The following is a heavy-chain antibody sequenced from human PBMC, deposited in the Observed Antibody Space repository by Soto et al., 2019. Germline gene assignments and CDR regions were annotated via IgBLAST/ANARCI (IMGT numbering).Heavy chain of an antibody. V-gene: IGHV4-34*01. D-gene: IGHD3-16*01. CDR1: GGSFSGYY. Sequence: SETLSLTCAVYGGSFSGYYWSWIRQPPGKGLEWIGEINHSGSTNYNPSLKSRVTISVDTSKNQFSLKLSSVTAADTAVYYCASLTYYDYIWGSSHFDYWGQGTLVTVSS. CDR2: INHSGST. J-gene: IGHJ4*02. CDR3: ASLTYYDYIWGSSHFDY.